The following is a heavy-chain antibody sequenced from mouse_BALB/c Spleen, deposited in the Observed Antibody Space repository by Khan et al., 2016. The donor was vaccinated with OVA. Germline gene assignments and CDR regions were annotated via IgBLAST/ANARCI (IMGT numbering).Heavy chain of an antibody. Sequence: QVQLKESGPGLVAPSQSLSITCTISGFSLTNYGVHWVRQPPGKGLEWLVVIWSDGSTTYNSDLKSRLTISQDNSKSQVFLKMNSLQTDDTAMYFCARQPYYHYNIMDYWGQGTSVTVSS. CDR2: IWSDGST. V-gene: IGHV2-6-1*01. D-gene: IGHD2-10*01. CDR1: GFSLTNYG. CDR3: ARQPYYHYNIMDY. J-gene: IGHJ4*01.